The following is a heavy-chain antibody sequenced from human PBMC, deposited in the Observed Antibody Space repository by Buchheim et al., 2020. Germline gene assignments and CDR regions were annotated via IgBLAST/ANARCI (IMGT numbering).Heavy chain of an antibody. Sequence: EVQLVESGGGLVQPGGSLRLSCAASGFTVSSNYMSWVRQAPGMGLEWVSVIYSGGSTYYADSVKGRFTISRDNSKNNLFSQMNSLGAEDTAVYYCARDGVEMATITWYYFDYWGQGTL. V-gene: IGHV3-66*01. D-gene: IGHD5-24*01. CDR1: GFTVSSNY. J-gene: IGHJ4*02. CDR2: IYSGGST. CDR3: ARDGVEMATITWYYFDY.